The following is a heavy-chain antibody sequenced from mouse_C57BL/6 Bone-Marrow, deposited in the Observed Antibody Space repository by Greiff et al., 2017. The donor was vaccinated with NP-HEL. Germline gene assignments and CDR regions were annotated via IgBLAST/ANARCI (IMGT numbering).Heavy chain of an antibody. D-gene: IGHD1-1*01. CDR1: CFSLTSSG. Sequence: VQLQESVPGLVQPSQSLSITCTVSCFSLTSSGVHWFRPSPGNGLEWLGVIWSGGITDHNSACISRLRISKDKSKSQVFFKMNSLQADDTAIYYCARNKVVAYYFDYWGQGTTLTVSS. CDR3: ARNKVVAYYFDY. V-gene: IGHV2-2*01. CDR2: IWSGGIT. J-gene: IGHJ2*01.